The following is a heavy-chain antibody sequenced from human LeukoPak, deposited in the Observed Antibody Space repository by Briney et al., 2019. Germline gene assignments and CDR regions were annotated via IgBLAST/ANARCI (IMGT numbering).Heavy chain of an antibody. Sequence: SETLSLTCTVSGGSISSYYWSWIRQPPGKGLEWIGYIYYSGSSNYNPSLKSRVTISVDTSKNQFSLKVSSVTAADTAVYYCARNARYNWFDPWGQGTLVTVAS. CDR1: GGSISSYY. J-gene: IGHJ5*02. V-gene: IGHV4-59*01. CDR3: ARNARYNWFDP. CDR2: IYYSGSS.